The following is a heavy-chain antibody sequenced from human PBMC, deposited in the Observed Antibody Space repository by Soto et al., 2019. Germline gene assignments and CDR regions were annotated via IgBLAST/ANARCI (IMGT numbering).Heavy chain of an antibody. D-gene: IGHD5-12*01. CDR3: ARGYSGYDIMGAFDI. V-gene: IGHV3-23*01. CDR2: ISSSGRRT. CDR1: GFTFANFG. Sequence: PGGSLRLSXGGSGFTFANFGIGWFRQAPGKGLYWVSGISSSGRRTYYADSVKGRFTISRDNSKNTLYLQMNSLRAEDTAVYYCARGYSGYDIMGAFDIWGQGTMVTVSS. J-gene: IGHJ3*02.